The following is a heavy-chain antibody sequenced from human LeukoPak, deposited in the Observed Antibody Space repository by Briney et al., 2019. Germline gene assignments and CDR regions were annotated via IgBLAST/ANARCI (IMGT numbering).Heavy chain of an antibody. D-gene: IGHD1-26*01. CDR2: ISNDGNNK. Sequence: GRSLRLSCAASGFTFSSYALHWVRQAPGKGLEWVAVISNDGNNKYYVDSVKGRFTISRDNSKNTLYLQMNSLRAEDTAVYYCASHGMGFSAVDYWGQGTLVTVSS. CDR1: GFTFSSYA. CDR3: ASHGMGFSAVDY. V-gene: IGHV3-30-3*01. J-gene: IGHJ4*02.